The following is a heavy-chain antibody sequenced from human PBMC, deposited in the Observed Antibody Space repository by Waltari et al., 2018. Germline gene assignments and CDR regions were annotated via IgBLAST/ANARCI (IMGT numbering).Heavy chain of an antibody. Sequence: QLQESGPRLVKPSETLSLTCSVSGDSLMYHLYYWGWIRQPPGKGLEWVSYISSSSSTIYYADSVKGRFTISRDNAKNSLYLQMNSLRAEDTAVYYCARSHYSYGLRSMDYWGQGTLVTVSS. J-gene: IGHJ4*02. D-gene: IGHD5-18*01. CDR3: ARSHYSYGLRSMDY. CDR2: ISSSSSTI. V-gene: IGHV3-48*01. CDR1: GDSLMYHLY.